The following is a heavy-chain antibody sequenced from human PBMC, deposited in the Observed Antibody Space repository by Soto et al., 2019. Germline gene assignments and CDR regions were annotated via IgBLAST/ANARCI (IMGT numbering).Heavy chain of an antibody. CDR3: ARLLGGDYGGDWFDP. D-gene: IGHD4-17*01. J-gene: IGHJ5*02. CDR1: GYSFTSYW. Sequence: PGESLKISCKGSGYSFTSYWISWVRQMPGEGLEWMGRIDPSDSYTNYSPSFQGHVTISADKSISTAYLQWSSLKASDTAMYYCARLLGGDYGGDWFDPWGQGTLVTVSS. CDR2: IDPSDSYT. V-gene: IGHV5-10-1*01.